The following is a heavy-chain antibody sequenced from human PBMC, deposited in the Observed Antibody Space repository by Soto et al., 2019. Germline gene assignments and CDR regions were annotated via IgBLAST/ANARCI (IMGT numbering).Heavy chain of an antibody. V-gene: IGHV3-74*01. CDR2: INSDGSTT. J-gene: IGHJ4*02. CDR3: ANDLGRNNWGG. D-gene: IGHD1-1*01. CDR1: GFTFSSYW. Sequence: EVQLVESGGGLVQPGGSLRLSCAASGFTFSSYWMHWVRQAPGKGLVWVSRINSDGSTTNYADSVNGRFTISRDNAKNTLYLLMNSLRAEDTAVYYCANDLGRNNWGGWGQGTLVTVSS.